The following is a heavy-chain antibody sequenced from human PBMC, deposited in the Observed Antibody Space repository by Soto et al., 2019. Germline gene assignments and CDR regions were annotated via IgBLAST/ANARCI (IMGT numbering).Heavy chain of an antibody. CDR3: ARVTPATPYYAMDV. J-gene: IGHJ6*02. D-gene: IGHD2-2*02. Sequence: QLQLQESGPGLVKPSQTLSLTCVVSGGSINGGSYSWSWIRQAPGKVLEWIGYMYHTGRTYYNASLSGRATISVDRSKNHFFLNLTSVTAADTAVYYCARVTPATPYYAMDVWGQGTTVTVSS. V-gene: IGHV4-30-2*01. CDR1: GGSINGGSYS. CDR2: MYHTGRT.